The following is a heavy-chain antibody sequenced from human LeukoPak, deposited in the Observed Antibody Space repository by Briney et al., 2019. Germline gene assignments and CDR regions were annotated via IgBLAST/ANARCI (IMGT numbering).Heavy chain of an antibody. J-gene: IGHJ4*02. CDR1: GYTFTDYY. D-gene: IGHD5-12*01. Sequence: ASVKVSCKVSGYTFTDYYMHWIRQAPGKGLAWMGLLDPEDGDTIYANNFQGRVAITADTSTNTAYMELDTLTSSDTALYYCAITEGKWLQWVFDFWGQGTLVTVSS. CDR3: AITEGKWLQWVFDF. V-gene: IGHV1-69-2*01. CDR2: LDPEDGDT.